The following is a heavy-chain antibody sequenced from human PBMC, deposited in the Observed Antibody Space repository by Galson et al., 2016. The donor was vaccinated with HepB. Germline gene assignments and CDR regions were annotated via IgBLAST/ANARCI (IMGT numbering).Heavy chain of an antibody. V-gene: IGHV3-53*01. CDR2: IYSGGLT. CDR3: AASIAAGGTGFDF. J-gene: IGHJ4*02. Sequence: SLRLSCAASGLTVSSSYMSWVRQAPGKGLEWLSIIYSGGLTFYADSVEGRITISRDSSENTLSLEMNSPRAEDTAVYYCAASIAAGGTGFDFWGQGTLVTVSS. CDR1: GLTVSSSY. D-gene: IGHD6-13*01.